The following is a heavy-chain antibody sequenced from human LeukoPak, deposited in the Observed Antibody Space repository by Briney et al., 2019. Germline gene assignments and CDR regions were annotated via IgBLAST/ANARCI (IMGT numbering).Heavy chain of an antibody. J-gene: IGHJ6*04. CDR1: GGTFSSYA. CDR2: IIPIFGTA. V-gene: IGHV1-69*13. D-gene: IGHD6-13*01. CDR3: ARTGHGSSWPGMDV. Sequence: SVKVSCKASGGTFSSYAISWMRQAPGQGLEWMGGIIPIFGTANYAQKFQGRVTITADESTSTAYMELSSLRSEDTAVYYCARTGHGSSWPGMDVWGKGTTVTVSS.